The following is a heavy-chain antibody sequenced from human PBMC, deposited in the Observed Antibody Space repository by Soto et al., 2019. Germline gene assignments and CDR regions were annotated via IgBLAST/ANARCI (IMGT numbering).Heavy chain of an antibody. V-gene: IGHV4-59*08. CDR2: IYHSGTT. Sequence: SETLSLTCTVSGGSISSYYWNWIRQPPGKGLEWIGYIYHSGTTNYNPSLKSRVTISVDTSKNQFFLKLNSVTAADTAVYYCARSLNWNEFYFDYWGQGTLVTVSS. CDR1: GGSISSYY. D-gene: IGHD1-1*01. CDR3: ARSLNWNEFYFDY. J-gene: IGHJ4*02.